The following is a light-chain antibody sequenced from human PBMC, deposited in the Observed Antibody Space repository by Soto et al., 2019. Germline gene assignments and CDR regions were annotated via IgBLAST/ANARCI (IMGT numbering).Light chain of an antibody. J-gene: IGKJ5*01. CDR3: QQYHRSSVT. CDR1: QSLNND. CDR2: DAS. Sequence: DIQMTQSPSTLSASVGDRVTITCRASQSLNNDLAWYQQKPGKAPNLLIYDASTLERGVPSRFSGTGSGTEFPLAISSLQPDDFATYYCQQYHRSSVTFGQGTRLEIK. V-gene: IGKV1-5*01.